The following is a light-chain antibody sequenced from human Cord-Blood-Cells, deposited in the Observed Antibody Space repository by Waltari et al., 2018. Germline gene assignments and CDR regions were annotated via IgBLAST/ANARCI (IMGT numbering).Light chain of an antibody. CDR2: GAS. CDR3: QQYNNWPPLT. Sequence: EIVMTHSPATLSVSPGERATLSCRASQSVSSNLAWYQQKPGQAPRPLIYGASTRATGIPARFSGSGSGTEFTLTISSLQSEDFAVYYCQQYNNWPPLTFGGGTKVEIK. V-gene: IGKV3-15*01. CDR1: QSVSSN. J-gene: IGKJ4*01.